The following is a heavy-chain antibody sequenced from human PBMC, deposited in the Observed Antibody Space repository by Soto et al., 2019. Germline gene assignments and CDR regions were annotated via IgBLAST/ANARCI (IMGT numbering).Heavy chain of an antibody. V-gene: IGHV3-23*01. D-gene: IGHD6-19*01. J-gene: IGHJ4*02. CDR3: AKDPWALRYSSGWYPLFDY. CDR2: ISGSGGST. Sequence: GGSLRLSCAASGFTFSSYAMSWVRQAPGKGLEWVSAISGSGGSTYYADSVKGRFTISRDNSKNTLYLQMNSLRAEDTAVYYCAKDPWALRYSSGWYPLFDYWGQGTLVTVSS. CDR1: GFTFSSYA.